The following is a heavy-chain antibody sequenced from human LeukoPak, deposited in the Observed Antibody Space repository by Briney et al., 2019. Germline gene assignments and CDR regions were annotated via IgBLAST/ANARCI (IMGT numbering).Heavy chain of an antibody. CDR2: IYHSGST. V-gene: IGHV4-4*02. Sequence: SGTLSLTCAVPGGSISSSNWWSWVRQPPGKGLEWIGEIYHSGSTNYNPSLKSRVTISVDKSKNQFSLKLSSVTAADTAVYYCASKAGMYSSSWPNNWFDPWGQGTLVTVSS. D-gene: IGHD6-13*01. CDR3: ASKAGMYSSSWPNNWFDP. CDR1: GGSISSSNW. J-gene: IGHJ5*02.